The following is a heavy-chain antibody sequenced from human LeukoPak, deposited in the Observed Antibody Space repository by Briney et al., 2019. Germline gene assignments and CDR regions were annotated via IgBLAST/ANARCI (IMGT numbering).Heavy chain of an antibody. CDR2: SAGSGGGGGT. V-gene: IGHV3-23*01. Sequence: PGGSLRLSCAASGFTFSSYGMNWVRQAPGKVLEWVSSSAGSGGGGGTYHADSVKGRFTISRDDSKNTLFLHMNSLRVEDTAVYYCAKGTTGHCSGATCYPFDMWGQGTVVTVSS. CDR1: GFTFSSYG. D-gene: IGHD2-15*01. J-gene: IGHJ3*02. CDR3: AKGTTGHCSGATCYPFDM.